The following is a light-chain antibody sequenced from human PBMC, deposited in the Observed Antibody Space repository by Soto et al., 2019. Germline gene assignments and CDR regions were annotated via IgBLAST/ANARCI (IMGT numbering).Light chain of an antibody. CDR1: QTISKY. J-gene: IGKJ1*01. Sequence: EIVLTQSPATLSLSPGDGATLSCRASQTISKYLAWYQQKPGQAPRLLIYESSERASGVPSRFSGGGSGSDFTLTISSLEPEDFAFYYCQQRANGPWTLGQGTKVDIK. CDR2: ESS. V-gene: IGKV3-11*01. CDR3: QQRANGPWT.